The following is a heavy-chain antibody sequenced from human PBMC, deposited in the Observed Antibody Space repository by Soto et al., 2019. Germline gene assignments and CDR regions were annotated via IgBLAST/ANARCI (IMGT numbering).Heavy chain of an antibody. CDR2: IKSKTDGGKT. D-gene: IGHD2-8*01. CDR3: TTGYCTNGVCYPVYYFDY. J-gene: IGHJ4*02. Sequence: GGSLRLSCAASGFTFSNAWMSWVRQAPGKGLEWVGRIKSKTDGGKTDYAAPVKGRFTISRDDSKNTLYLQMNSLKTEDTAVYYCTTGYCTNGVCYPVYYFDYWGQGTLVTVSS. V-gene: IGHV3-15*01. CDR1: GFTFSNAW.